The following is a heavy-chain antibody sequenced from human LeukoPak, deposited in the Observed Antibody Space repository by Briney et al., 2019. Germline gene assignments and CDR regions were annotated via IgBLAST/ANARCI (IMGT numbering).Heavy chain of an antibody. Sequence: ASVKVSCKASGYTFTDYYLHWVRQAPGQGLEWMGWVNPNSGATKYAQNFQGRVTMTGDTSISTGYMKLSGLTSDDTAVYYCARDIWNLRLIYYWGQGTLVTVSS. CDR1: GYTFTDYY. D-gene: IGHD3-16*01. CDR3: ARDIWNLRLIYY. V-gene: IGHV1-2*02. CDR2: VNPNSGAT. J-gene: IGHJ4*02.